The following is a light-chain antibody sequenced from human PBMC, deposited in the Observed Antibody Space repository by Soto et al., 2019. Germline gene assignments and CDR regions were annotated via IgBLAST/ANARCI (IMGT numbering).Light chain of an antibody. CDR1: QTVRNNY. CDR3: QQFSSYPLT. CDR2: DAS. V-gene: IGKV3-20*01. Sequence: EFVLTQSPGTLSLSPGERATLSCSASQTVRNNYLAWYKQEPSQAPRLLIYDASSRATGIPDRFSGGGSGTDFTLTISTLEPEDFAVYYCQQFSSYPLTVGGGTKGAVK. J-gene: IGKJ4*01.